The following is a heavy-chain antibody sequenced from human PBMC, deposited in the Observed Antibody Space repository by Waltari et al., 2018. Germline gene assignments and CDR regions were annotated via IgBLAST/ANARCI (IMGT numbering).Heavy chain of an antibody. CDR1: GFTFSDHY. D-gene: IGHD3-22*01. CDR2: TRNKANSYTT. J-gene: IGHJ4*02. CDR3: AREYDSSGYLGY. V-gene: IGHV3-72*01. Sequence: EVQLVESGGGLVQPGGSLRLSCAASGFTFSDHYMDWVRQAPGKGLEWVGRTRNKANSYTTEYAASVKGRFTISRDDSKNSLYLQMNSLKTEDTAVYYCAREYDSSGYLGYWGQGMLVTVSS.